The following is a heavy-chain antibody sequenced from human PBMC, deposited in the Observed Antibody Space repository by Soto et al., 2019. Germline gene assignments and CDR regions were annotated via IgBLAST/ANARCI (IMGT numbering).Heavy chain of an antibody. CDR3: LRRYDRYYFDY. Sequence: SGPTLVNPTQTLTITCTSSGFSLTTSAVAVGWIRQPPGKALEWLAIVYGSDDKFYSPSLRSRLTITKDNSKNQVVLTLTDMDPVDTGTYFCLRRYDRYYFDYWGQGTLVTVSS. D-gene: IGHD5-12*01. CDR1: GFSLTTSAVA. CDR2: VYGSDDK. J-gene: IGHJ4*02. V-gene: IGHV2-5*04.